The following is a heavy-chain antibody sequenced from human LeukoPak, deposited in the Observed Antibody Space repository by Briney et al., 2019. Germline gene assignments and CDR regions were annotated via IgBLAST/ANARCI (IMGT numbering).Heavy chain of an antibody. CDR3: ARRYSYGVDY. CDR2: IYHSGTT. D-gene: IGHD5-18*01. V-gene: IGHV4-38-2*01. Sequence: SETLSLTCAVSGYSISSGYCWGWIRQPPGKGLEWIGSIYHSGTTYYNPSLKSRVTISVDTSRNQFSLKLSSVSAADTAVYYCARRYSYGVDYWGQGTLVTVSS. CDR1: GYSISSGYC. J-gene: IGHJ4*02.